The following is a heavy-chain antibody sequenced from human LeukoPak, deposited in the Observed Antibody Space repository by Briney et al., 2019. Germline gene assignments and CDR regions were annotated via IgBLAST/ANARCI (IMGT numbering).Heavy chain of an antibody. CDR1: GGSISSGSYY. D-gene: IGHD5-12*01. V-gene: IGHV4-61*02. CDR3: ARDLGYSGYDFYYYYMDV. Sequence: SETLSLTCTVSGGSISSGSYYWSWIRQPAGKGLEWIGRIYTSGSTNYNPSLKSRVTISVDTSKNQFSLKLSSVTAADTAVYYCARDLGYSGYDFYYYYMDVWGKGTTVTVSS. CDR2: IYTSGST. J-gene: IGHJ6*03.